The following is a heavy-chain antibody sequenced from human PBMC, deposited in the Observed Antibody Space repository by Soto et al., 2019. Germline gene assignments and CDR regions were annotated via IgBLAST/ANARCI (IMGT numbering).Heavy chain of an antibody. CDR1: GFTFRSYW. Sequence: EVQLVESGGGLVQPGVSLRLSCAASGFTFRSYWMQWVRQAPGKGLVWVSWINSDGSSTSYADSVKGRFTISRDNAKNTLYLQMNRLRAEDTAVYYCTSGGSSLNFDSWGQGTLVTVSS. CDR2: INSDGSST. V-gene: IGHV3-74*01. D-gene: IGHD6-6*01. CDR3: TSGGSSLNFDS. J-gene: IGHJ4*02.